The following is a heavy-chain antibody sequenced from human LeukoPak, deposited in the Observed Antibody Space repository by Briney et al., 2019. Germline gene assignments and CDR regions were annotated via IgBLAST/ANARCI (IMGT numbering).Heavy chain of an antibody. J-gene: IGHJ5*02. D-gene: IGHD6-13*01. CDR2: ISSSGSTI. V-gene: IGHV3-48*03. CDR1: GFTFSSYE. Sequence: GGSLRLSCAASGFTFSSYEMNWVRQAPGKGLEWVSYISSSGSTIYYADSVKGRFTISRDNAKNSLYLQMNSLRAEDTAVYYCARDAVGSSWYTAAVHNWFDPWGQGTLVTVSS. CDR3: ARDAVGSSWYTAAVHNWFDP.